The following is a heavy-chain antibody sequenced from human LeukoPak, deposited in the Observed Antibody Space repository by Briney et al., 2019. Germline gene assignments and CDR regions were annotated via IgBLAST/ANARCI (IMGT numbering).Heavy chain of an antibody. D-gene: IGHD2-21*02. CDR3: VRDDFSP. CDR1: GYTFPAYY. J-gene: IGHJ5*02. CDR2: INPNSGGT. V-gene: IGHV1-2*02. Sequence: GASVKVSCKTSGYTFPAYYIHWVRQAPGQGLEWMGWINPNSGGTNYAQNFQGRVTMTRDTSISTAYMELSRLRSDDTAVYYCVRDDFSPWGQGTLVTVSS.